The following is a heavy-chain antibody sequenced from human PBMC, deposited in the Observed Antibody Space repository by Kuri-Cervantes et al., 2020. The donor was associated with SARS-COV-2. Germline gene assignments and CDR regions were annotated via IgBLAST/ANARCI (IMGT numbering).Heavy chain of an antibody. CDR3: ARDLSDSSTPPHDP. V-gene: IGHV3-30-3*01. CDR1: GFTLSSYA. J-gene: IGHJ5*02. Sequence: GGSLRLSCAASGFTLSSYAMHWVRQAPGKGLEWVAVISYDGSNKYYADSVKGRFTISRDNAKNSLYLQMNSLRAEDTALYYCARDLSDSSTPPHDPWGQGTLVTVSS. D-gene: IGHD2-2*01. CDR2: ISYDGSNK.